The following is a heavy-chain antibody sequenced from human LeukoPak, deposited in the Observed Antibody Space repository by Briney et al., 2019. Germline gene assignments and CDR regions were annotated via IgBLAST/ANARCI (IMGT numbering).Heavy chain of an antibody. V-gene: IGHV4-34*01. CDR3: VRESKVLAAAGLTGYSYYYYMDV. J-gene: IGHJ6*03. CDR1: GGSVTGYH. Sequence: AETLSLTCAVFGGSVTGYHWPWLRQSPGKGRECLGEDNQRGGTNYNPSLTSRVTISVDTSKNQFSLKVSSVTAADTGVYYCVRESKVLAAAGLTGYSYYYYMDVWGKGTTVTVSS. D-gene: IGHD6-25*01. CDR2: DNQRGGT.